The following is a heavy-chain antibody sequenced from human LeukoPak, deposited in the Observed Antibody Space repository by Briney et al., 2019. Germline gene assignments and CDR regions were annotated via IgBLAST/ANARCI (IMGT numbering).Heavy chain of an antibody. D-gene: IGHD2/OR15-2a*01. V-gene: IGHV1-46*01. J-gene: IGHJ4*02. CDR1: GYTFSSFY. CDR2: INPSGGST. CDR3: GRIFRRHSTTFDY. Sequence: ASVKVSCKAVGYTFSSFYIHWVRQAPGQGLEWMGLINPSGGSTTFAERFQGRVAMTTDRSTDTVYMELRSLKSEDTAFYYCGRIFRRHSTTFDYWGQGTLVTVSS.